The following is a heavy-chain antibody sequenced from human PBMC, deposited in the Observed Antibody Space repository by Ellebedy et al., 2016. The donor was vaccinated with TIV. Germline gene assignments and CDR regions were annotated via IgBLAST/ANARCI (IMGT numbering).Heavy chain of an antibody. CDR3: ARDRVHYAHFDY. D-gene: IGHD4-17*01. CDR2: ISYEGSNK. J-gene: IGHJ4*02. CDR1: GFIFGSYG. Sequence: GESLKISXAASGFIFGSYGMHWVRQAPGKGLEWVTVISYEGSNKYYADSVKGRFTISRDNSKNTLYLQMNSLRAEDTAVYYCARDRVHYAHFDYWGQGTLVTASS. V-gene: IGHV3-30-3*01.